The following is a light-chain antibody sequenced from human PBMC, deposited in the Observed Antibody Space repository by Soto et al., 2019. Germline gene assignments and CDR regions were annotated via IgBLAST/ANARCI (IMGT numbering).Light chain of an antibody. CDR2: EVT. CDR1: SSDVGGYNY. V-gene: IGLV2-14*01. CDR3: SSYTNSDTRV. Sequence: QSALTQPASVSGSPGQSITISCTGTSSDVGGYNYVSWYQQHPGHVPKLTIYEVTNRPSGVSSRFSCSTSGNTASLTISGLQAEDEADYYCSSYTNSDTRVFGGGTKLTVL. J-gene: IGLJ3*02.